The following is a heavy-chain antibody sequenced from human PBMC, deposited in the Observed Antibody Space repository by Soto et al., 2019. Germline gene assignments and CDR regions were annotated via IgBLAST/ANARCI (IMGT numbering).Heavy chain of an antibody. D-gene: IGHD2-8*01. Sequence: QVQLVQSGAEVKKPGASVKVSCKASGYTFTSYYMHWVRQAPGQGLEWMGIINPSGGSTSYAQKFQGRSTIYRERATRAGDMEVRGLSTGDVAVYNWGRGGGIVVMVYAIMESFRGGEAMDVWGKGTTVTVSS. CDR2: INPSGGST. V-gene: IGHV1-46*03. CDR3: GRGGGIVVMVYAIMESFRGGEAMDV. CDR1: GYTFTSYY. J-gene: IGHJ6*03.